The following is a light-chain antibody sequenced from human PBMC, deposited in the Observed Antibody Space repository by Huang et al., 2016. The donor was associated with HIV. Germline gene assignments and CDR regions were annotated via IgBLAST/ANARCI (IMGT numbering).Light chain of an antibody. CDR2: GVS. CDR3: QQYDSSPGT. J-gene: IGKJ1*01. Sequence: EIVLTQSPGTLSLSPGERATLSCRASQSVSSGYLAWYQKRPGQANRLLIFGVSTRATGIPDRFSGSGSGTDFTLTISRLEPEDFAVYYCQQYDSSPGTFGQGTKVEIK. V-gene: IGKV3-20*01. CDR1: QSVSSGY.